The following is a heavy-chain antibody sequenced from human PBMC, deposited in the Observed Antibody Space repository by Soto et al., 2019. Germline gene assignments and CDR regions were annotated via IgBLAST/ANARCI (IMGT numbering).Heavy chain of an antibody. D-gene: IGHD2-21*02. V-gene: IGHV4-34*01. CDR2: INHSGST. J-gene: IGHJ5*02. CDR1: GGSFSGYY. Sequence: SETLSLTCAVYGGSFSGYYWSWIRQPPGKGLEWIGEINHSGSTNYNPSLKSRVTISVDTSKNQFSLKLSSVTAADTAVYYCARNLLFIVWFDPWGQGTLVTVAS. CDR3: ARNLLFIVWFDP.